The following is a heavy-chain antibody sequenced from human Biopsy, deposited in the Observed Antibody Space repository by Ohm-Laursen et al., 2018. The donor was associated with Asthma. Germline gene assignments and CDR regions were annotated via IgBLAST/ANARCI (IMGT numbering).Heavy chain of an antibody. D-gene: IGHD3-22*01. CDR3: ARMISYYHEMRAPFFDY. CDR1: GYTVTRYA. J-gene: IGHJ4*02. V-gene: IGHV7-4-1*02. Sequence: GASVTHSCKASGYTVTRYAINWVRQAPGQGLEWMGWINTNTGNPTYAQGFTGRFVFSLDTSVNTAHLQISSLKAEDTAVYYCARMISYYHEMRAPFFDYWGQGTLVTVSS. CDR2: INTNTGNP.